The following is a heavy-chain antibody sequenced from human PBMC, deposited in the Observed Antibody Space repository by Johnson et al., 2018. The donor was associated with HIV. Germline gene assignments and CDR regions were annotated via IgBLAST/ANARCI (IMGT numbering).Heavy chain of an antibody. J-gene: IGHJ3*02. CDR3: ARGKAWIQSWDDAFDI. D-gene: IGHD5-18*01. V-gene: IGHV3-30-3*01. Sequence: VQLVESGGGVVQPGRSLRLSCAASGFTFISYAMHWVRQAPGKGLEWVAVISYDGSNKYYADSVKGRFTISRDNSKNTLYLQMNSLRAEDTAVYYCARGKAWIQSWDDAFDIWGQGTVVTVSS. CDR2: ISYDGSNK. CDR1: GFTFISYA.